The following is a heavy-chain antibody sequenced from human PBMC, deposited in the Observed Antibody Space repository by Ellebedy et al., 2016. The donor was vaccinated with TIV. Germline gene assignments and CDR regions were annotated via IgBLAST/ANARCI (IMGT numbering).Heavy chain of an antibody. Sequence: SVKVSXKASRGTFSSYAISWVRQAPGQGLEWMGGIIPIFGTANYAQKFQGRVTITADESTSTAYMELSSLRSEDTAVYYCARVGTRRWPEEDVWGQGTTVTVSS. CDR3: ARVGTRRWPEEDV. V-gene: IGHV1-69*13. J-gene: IGHJ6*02. CDR2: IIPIFGTA. CDR1: RGTFSSYA. D-gene: IGHD5-24*01.